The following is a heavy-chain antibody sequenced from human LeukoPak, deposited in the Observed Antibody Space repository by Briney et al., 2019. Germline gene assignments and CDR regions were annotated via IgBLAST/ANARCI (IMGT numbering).Heavy chain of an antibody. J-gene: IGHJ4*02. CDR3: AREVMDYYGSGSFPALGY. Sequence: ASVKVSCKASGYTFTGYYMHWVRQAPGQGLEWMGWINPNSGGTNYAQKFQGRVTMTRDTSISTAYLELSRLRSDDTAVYYCAREVMDYYGSGSFPALGYWGQGTLVTVSS. D-gene: IGHD3-10*01. V-gene: IGHV1-2*02. CDR2: INPNSGGT. CDR1: GYTFTGYY.